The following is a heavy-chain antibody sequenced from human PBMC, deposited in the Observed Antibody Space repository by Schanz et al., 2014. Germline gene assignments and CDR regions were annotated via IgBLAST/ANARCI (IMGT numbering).Heavy chain of an antibody. V-gene: IGHV3-21*01. D-gene: IGHD4-17*01. Sequence: EVQLLDSGGGLVQPGGSLRLSCAASGFTFSTYAMSWVRQAPGKGLEWVSSISSSGSYIYYADSVKGRFSISRDNAKNSLFLQMNTLRAEDTAVYYCARDGDRFYHNYYMDVWGKGTTVTDSS. CDR3: ARDGDRFYHNYYMDV. CDR1: GFTFSTYA. J-gene: IGHJ6*03. CDR2: ISSSGSYI.